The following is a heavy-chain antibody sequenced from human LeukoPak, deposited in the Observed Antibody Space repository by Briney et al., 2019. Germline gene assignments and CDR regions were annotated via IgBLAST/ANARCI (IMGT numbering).Heavy chain of an antibody. D-gene: IGHD6-13*01. V-gene: IGHV4-59*01. CDR1: GGSISSYY. CDR2: IYYIGST. J-gene: IGHJ3*02. CDR3: TAAGIGAFDI. Sequence: SETLSLTCTVSGGSISSYYWSWIRQPPGKGLEWIGYIYYIGSTNYNPSLKSRVTISVDTSKNQFSLKLSSVTAADTAVYYCTAAGIGAFDIWGQGTMVTVSS.